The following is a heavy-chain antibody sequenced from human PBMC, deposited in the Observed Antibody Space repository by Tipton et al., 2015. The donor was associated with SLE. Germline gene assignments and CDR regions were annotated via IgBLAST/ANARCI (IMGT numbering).Heavy chain of an antibody. CDR2: IFSSGST. CDR3: ARHFIAQGVTYNWFGS. V-gene: IGHV4-39*07. Sequence: TLSLTCTVSGDSINSRSYYWGWVGQAPGKGLEWIGSIFSSGSTYYNPSLNSRVSISVDTPRNQVSLKLSSVTAADTAVYYCARHFIAQGVTYNWFGSWGQGTLVTVSS. D-gene: IGHD2-21*01. J-gene: IGHJ5*01. CDR1: GDSINSRSYY.